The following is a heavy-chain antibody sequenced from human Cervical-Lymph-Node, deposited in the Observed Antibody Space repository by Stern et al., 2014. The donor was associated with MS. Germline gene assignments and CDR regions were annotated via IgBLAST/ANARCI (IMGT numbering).Heavy chain of an antibody. V-gene: IGHV1-69*01. Sequence: VQLVESGAEVKKPGSSVKVSCKASGGTFNNHVISWVRQARGQGLEWMGGIVPLFGTPDYARKFQGRVTITAEQSTSTVHMVMSSMNREDTGIYYCANRDMGYTYGGHDYWGQGTLVTVS. D-gene: IGHD3-16*01. J-gene: IGHJ4*02. CDR3: ANRDMGYTYGGHDY. CDR1: GGTFNNHV. CDR2: IVPLFGTP.